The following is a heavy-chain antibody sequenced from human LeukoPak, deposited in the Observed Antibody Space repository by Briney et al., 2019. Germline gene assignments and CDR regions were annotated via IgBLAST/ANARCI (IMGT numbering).Heavy chain of an antibody. CDR1: GFTFSSYS. J-gene: IGHJ4*02. CDR2: ISSSSSYI. V-gene: IGHV3-21*04. D-gene: IGHD2-15*01. Sequence: PGGSLRLSCAASGFTFSSYSMNWVRQAPGKGLEWVSSISSSSSYIYYADSVKGRFTISRDNAKNSLYLQMHSLRAEDTAVYYCARGDRSGGSCYLSLTTIDYWGQGTLVTVSS. CDR3: ARGDRSGGSCYLSLTTIDY.